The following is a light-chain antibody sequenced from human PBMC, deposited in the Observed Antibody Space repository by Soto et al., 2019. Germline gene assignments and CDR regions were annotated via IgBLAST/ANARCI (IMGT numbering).Light chain of an antibody. CDR1: QSINNW. CDR3: QQYASYSPT. J-gene: IGKJ1*01. V-gene: IGKV1-5*01. CDR2: DAS. Sequence: DIQMIQSPSTLSASVGDRVAITCRASQSINNWLAWYQLKPGKAPKLLIYDASTLESGVPSRFSGSGSGTEFTLTISSLQPDDFATYYCQQYASYSPTFGQGTKVDIK.